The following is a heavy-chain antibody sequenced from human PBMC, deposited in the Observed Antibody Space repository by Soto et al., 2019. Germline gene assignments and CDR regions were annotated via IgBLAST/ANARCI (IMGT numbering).Heavy chain of an antibody. CDR1: GFSFSSYA. CDR3: ARRARPDFYYMDV. D-gene: IGHD6-6*01. V-gene: IGHV3-23*01. J-gene: IGHJ6*03. CDR2: ISGSGGST. Sequence: PGGSPKLSCAASGFSFSSYAMSWVRLAPGKGLEWVSAISGSGGSTYYADSVKGRFTISRDKSKNTLYLQMGSLRPEDMAVYYCARRARPDFYYMDVWGKGTTVTVSS.